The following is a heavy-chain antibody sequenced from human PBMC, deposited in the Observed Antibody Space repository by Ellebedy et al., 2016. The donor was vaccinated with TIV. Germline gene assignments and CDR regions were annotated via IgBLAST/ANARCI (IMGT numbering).Heavy chain of an antibody. CDR1: GFTFGSYV. V-gene: IGHV3-30-3*01. Sequence: GGSLRLXXAASGFTFGSYVMHWVRQAPGQGLEWAAGISSDGSNKYYADSVKGRFTISRDNSGNTLYLQMNSLRPEDTAIYYCARRYGYFDFWGQGNLVTVSS. J-gene: IGHJ4*02. CDR2: ISSDGSNK. CDR3: ARRYGYFDF. D-gene: IGHD5-12*01.